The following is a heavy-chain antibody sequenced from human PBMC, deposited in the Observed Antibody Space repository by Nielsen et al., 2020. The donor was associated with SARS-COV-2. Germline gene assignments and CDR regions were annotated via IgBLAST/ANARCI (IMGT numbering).Heavy chain of an antibody. CDR2: IYYSGST. J-gene: IGHJ5*02. V-gene: IGHV4-39*07. CDR3: ARARRPSSMVRHRLNWFDP. CDR1: GGSISSSSYY. D-gene: IGHD3-10*01. Sequence: SETLSLTCTVSGGSISSSSYYWGWIRQPPGKGLEWIGSIYYSGSTYYNPSLKSRVTISVDTSKNQFSLKLSSVTAADTAMYYCARARRPSSMVRHRLNWFDPWGQGTLVAVSS.